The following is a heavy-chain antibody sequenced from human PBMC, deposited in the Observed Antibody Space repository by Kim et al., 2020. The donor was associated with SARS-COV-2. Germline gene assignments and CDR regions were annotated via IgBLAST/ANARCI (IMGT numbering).Heavy chain of an antibody. CDR3: ARRNYDILTGYYNVAAFDY. V-gene: IGHV4-39*01. J-gene: IGHJ4*02. CDR1: GGSISSSSYY. CDR2: NNYSGST. Sequence: SETLSLTCTVSGGSISSSSYYWGWIRQPPGKGLEWIGSNNYSGSTYYNPSLKSRVTISVDTSKNQFSLKLSSVTAADTAVYCCARRNYDILTGYYNVAAFDYWGQGTLVTVSS. D-gene: IGHD3-9*01.